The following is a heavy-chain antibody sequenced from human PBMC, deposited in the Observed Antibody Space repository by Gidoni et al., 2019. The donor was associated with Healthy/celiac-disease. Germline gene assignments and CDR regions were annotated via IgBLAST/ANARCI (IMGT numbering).Heavy chain of an antibody. J-gene: IGHJ4*02. Sequence: QVQLVQSGAEVKQPGSSVKLSCKASGGTLSSYAISWVRQAPGQAREWMGGTIPIFGTANYAQKFQGRVTITADESTSTAYMELSSLRSEDTAVYYCARDHRGGYDPFDYWGQGTLVTVSS. D-gene: IGHD5-12*01. CDR3: ARDHRGGYDPFDY. V-gene: IGHV1-69*01. CDR1: GGTLSSYA. CDR2: TIPIFGTA.